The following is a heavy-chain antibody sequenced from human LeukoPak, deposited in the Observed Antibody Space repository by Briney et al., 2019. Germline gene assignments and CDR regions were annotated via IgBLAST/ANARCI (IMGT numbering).Heavy chain of an antibody. CDR1: GASINNYY. J-gene: IGHJ5*02. CDR3: ASLVVVITPGGFDP. D-gene: IGHD3-22*01. Sequence: SETLSLTCTVSGASINNYYWSWIRQPPEKGLEWIGYIYYSGSTYYKPSLKSRVTISVDTSKNQVSLKLSSVTAADTAVYYCASLVVVITPGGFDPWGQGTLVTVSS. V-gene: IGHV4-59*04. CDR2: IYYSGST.